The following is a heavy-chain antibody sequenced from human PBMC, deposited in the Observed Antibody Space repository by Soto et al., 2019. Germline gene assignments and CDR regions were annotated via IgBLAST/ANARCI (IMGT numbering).Heavy chain of an antibody. CDR2: IDAGNGNT. D-gene: IGHD5-18*01. Sequence: GASVKVSCKASGYTFTSYPTHWVRQAPGQRLEWMGWIDAGNGNTKYSQKFRGRVTFTTDTSASTAYMDLSSLRSEDTAVYYCARAGYKHGSPYYGMDVWGQGPTVTVYS. J-gene: IGHJ6*02. V-gene: IGHV1-3*01. CDR1: GYTFTSYP. CDR3: ARAGYKHGSPYYGMDV.